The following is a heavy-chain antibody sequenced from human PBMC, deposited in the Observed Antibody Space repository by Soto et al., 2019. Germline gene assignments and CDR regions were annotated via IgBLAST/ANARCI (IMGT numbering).Heavy chain of an antibody. J-gene: IGHJ6*03. D-gene: IGHD1-26*01. Sequence: GGSLRLSCAASGFSVSSNYMIWVRQAPGKGLEWVSVLSSGGSAYYADSVKDRFTISRDSSKNTLYLQMDSLRAGDTAVYYCARYSGSHFGNYYIDVWGKGTTVTVSS. CDR1: GFSVSSNY. CDR2: LSSGGSA. CDR3: ARYSGSHFGNYYIDV. V-gene: IGHV3-66*01.